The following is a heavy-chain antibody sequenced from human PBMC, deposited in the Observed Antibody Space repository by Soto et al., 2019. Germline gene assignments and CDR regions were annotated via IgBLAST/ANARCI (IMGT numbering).Heavy chain of an antibody. CDR1: GGTLSSYA. J-gene: IGHJ6*02. D-gene: IGHD2-21*02. CDR2: IIPIFGTA. CDR3: ARVVCGGDCYSGGYYYYGMDV. V-gene: IGHV1-69*13. Sequence: SVKVSCKASGGTLSSYAISWVRQAPGQGLEWMGGIIPIFGTANYAQKFQGRVTITADESTSTAYMELSSLRSENTAVYYCARVVCGGDCYSGGYYYYGMDVWGQGTTVTVSS.